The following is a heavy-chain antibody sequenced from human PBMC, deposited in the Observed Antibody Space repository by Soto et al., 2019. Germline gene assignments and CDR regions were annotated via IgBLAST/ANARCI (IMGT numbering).Heavy chain of an antibody. CDR2: IYPADSDT. D-gene: IGHD1-26*01. CDR1: GYSFTSYG. Sequence: PGESLRISCKGSGYSFTSYGSGWVRQVPGKGLEWMGIIYPADSDTTYSPSFQGQVTISADKSISTAYLQWSSLKASDTAMYYCARGTTTQYFHHWGQGTLVTVSS. V-gene: IGHV5-51*01. J-gene: IGHJ1*01. CDR3: ARGTTTQYFHH.